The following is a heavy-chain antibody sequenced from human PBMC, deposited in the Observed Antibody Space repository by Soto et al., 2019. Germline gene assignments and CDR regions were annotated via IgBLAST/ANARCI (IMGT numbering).Heavy chain of an antibody. V-gene: IGHV3-30-3*01. CDR1: GFTFSSYA. CDR2: ISYDGSNK. CDR3: ARDPRYDFWSGYYIYYYGMDV. D-gene: IGHD3-3*01. J-gene: IGHJ6*02. Sequence: QVQLVESGGGVVQPGRSLRLSCAASGFTFSSYAMHWVRQAPGKGLEWVAVISYDGSNKYYADSVKGRFTISRDNSKNTRYLQMNSLRAEDTAVYYCARDPRYDFWSGYYIYYYGMDVWGQGTTVTVSS.